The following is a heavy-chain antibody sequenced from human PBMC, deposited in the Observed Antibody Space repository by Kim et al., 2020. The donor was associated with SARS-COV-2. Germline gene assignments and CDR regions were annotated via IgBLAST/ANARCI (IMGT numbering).Heavy chain of an antibody. D-gene: IGHD6-13*01. J-gene: IGHJ6*02. CDR3: ARRRIAAAGTSLGGGMDV. CDR2: IYYSGST. Sequence: SETLSLTCTVSGGSISSSSYYWGWIRQPPGKGLEWIGSIYYSGSTYYNPSLKSRVTISVDTSKNQFSLKLSSVTAADTAVYYCARRRIAAAGTSLGGGMDVWGQGTTVTVSS. CDR1: GGSISSSSYY. V-gene: IGHV4-39*01.